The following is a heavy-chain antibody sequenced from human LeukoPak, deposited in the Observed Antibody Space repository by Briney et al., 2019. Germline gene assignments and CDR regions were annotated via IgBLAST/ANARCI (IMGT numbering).Heavy chain of an antibody. V-gene: IGHV1-18*01. Sequence: ASVKVSCKASGYTFTSYGISWVRQAPGQGLEWMGWISAYNGNTNYAQKLQGRVTMTTDTSTSTAYMELRSLRSDDTAVYYCARGELSLLPFYYYYYGMDVWGQGTTVTASS. CDR1: GYTFTSYG. CDR2: ISAYNGNT. J-gene: IGHJ6*02. D-gene: IGHD1-26*01. CDR3: ARGELSLLPFYYYYYGMDV.